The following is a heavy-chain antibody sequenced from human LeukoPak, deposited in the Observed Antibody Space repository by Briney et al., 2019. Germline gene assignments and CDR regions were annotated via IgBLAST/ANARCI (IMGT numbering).Heavy chain of an antibody. D-gene: IGHD2/OR15-2a*01. Sequence: PSETLSLTCSGSGVSISSSSYYWGWIRQPPGKGLEWIGSIYYSGSTYYNPSLKSRVTISVDTSKNQFSLKLSSVTAADTAVYFCARLRIPRVWYFDLWGRCTLVTVSS. J-gene: IGHJ2*01. CDR3: ARLRIPRVWYFDL. V-gene: IGHV4-39*01. CDR1: GVSISSSSYY. CDR2: IYYSGST.